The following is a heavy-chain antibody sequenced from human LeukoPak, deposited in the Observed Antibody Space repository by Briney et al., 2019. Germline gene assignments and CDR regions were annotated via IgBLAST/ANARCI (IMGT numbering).Heavy chain of an antibody. Sequence: SGKVSCKASGGTCSSYAISWVRQAPGQGLEWRGGTIPICGTANYSQKLQVRGTVTTETSTSTGNTELRSLRSDATAVYYCERDRGAAAAPDAFDIWGQGTMVTVSS. CDR2: TIPICGTA. D-gene: IGHD6-13*01. CDR1: GGTCSSYA. V-gene: IGHV1-69*05. CDR3: ERDRGAAAAPDAFDI. J-gene: IGHJ3*02.